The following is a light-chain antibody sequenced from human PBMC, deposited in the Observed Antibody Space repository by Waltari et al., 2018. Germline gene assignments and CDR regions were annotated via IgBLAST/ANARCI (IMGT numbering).Light chain of an antibody. Sequence: QSVLTQPPSASGTPGPRVTITCSGSNSNIGSNTVSWYQQFPGTAPKLVIHKNDQRPSGVPDRFSASKSGTAASLAISGLRSEDEADYYCAAWDDSPIGQVFGGGTKVTVL. V-gene: IGLV1-47*01. CDR2: KND. CDR3: AAWDDSPIGQV. CDR1: NSNIGSNT. J-gene: IGLJ3*02.